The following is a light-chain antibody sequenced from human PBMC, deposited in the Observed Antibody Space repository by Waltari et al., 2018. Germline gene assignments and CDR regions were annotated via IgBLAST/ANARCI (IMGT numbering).Light chain of an antibody. J-gene: IGLJ3*02. CDR3: ASWDDNLSGWV. CDR1: SSNIGRSY. Sequence: QSVLTQPPSASGTPGQRVTISCSGSSSNIGRSYVYWYQHLPGTAPKLLIYRNMQRPSGVPDGFSGSKSGTSASLAISGLRSEDEADYYCASWDDNLSGWVFGGGTKLTVL. CDR2: RNM. V-gene: IGLV1-47*01.